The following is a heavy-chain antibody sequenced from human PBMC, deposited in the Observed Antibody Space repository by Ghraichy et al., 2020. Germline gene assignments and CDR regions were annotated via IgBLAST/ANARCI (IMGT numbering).Heavy chain of an antibody. CDR1: GYTFTSYG. Sequence: ASVKVSCKASGYTFTSYGISWVRQAPGQGLEWMGWISAYNGNTNYAQKHQGRVTMTTDTSTSTAYMELRSLRSDDTAVYYCARLERDSSGYYGGFFDYWGQGTLVTVSS. CDR3: ARLERDSSGYYGGFFDY. J-gene: IGHJ4*02. V-gene: IGHV1-18*01. D-gene: IGHD3-22*01. CDR2: ISAYNGNT.